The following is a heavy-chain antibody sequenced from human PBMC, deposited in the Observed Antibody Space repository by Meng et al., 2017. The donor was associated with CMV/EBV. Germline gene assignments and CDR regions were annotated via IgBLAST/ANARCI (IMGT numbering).Heavy chain of an antibody. D-gene: IGHD3-3*01. Sequence: GESLKISCAASGFTFSSYAMSWVRQAPGKGLEWVANIKQDGSEKYYVDSVKGRFTISRDNAKNSLYLQMNSLRAEDTAVYYCARGGDFWSGYSWSYYGMDVWGQGTTVTVSS. CDR1: GFTFSSYA. CDR2: IKQDGSEK. V-gene: IGHV3-7*01. J-gene: IGHJ6*02. CDR3: ARGGDFWSGYSWSYYGMDV.